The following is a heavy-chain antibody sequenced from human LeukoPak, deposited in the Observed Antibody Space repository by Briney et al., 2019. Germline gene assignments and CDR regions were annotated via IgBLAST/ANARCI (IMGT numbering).Heavy chain of an antibody. CDR3: ARDPGVVAFHYFDY. V-gene: IGHV3-23*01. D-gene: IGHD3-3*01. CDR1: GFTFSSHA. CDR2: IGGLGGST. Sequence: GGSLRLSCAASGFTFSSHAMGWVRQAPGKGLEWVSGIGGLGGSTYYAGSVKGRFTISRDNSQNTLYLHMNSLRADDTAEYYCARDPGVVAFHYFDYWGQGSLVTVSS. J-gene: IGHJ4*02.